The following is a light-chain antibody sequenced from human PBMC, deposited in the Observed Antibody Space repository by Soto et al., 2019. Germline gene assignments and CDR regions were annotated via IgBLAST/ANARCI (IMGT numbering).Light chain of an antibody. V-gene: IGKV3-20*01. J-gene: IGKJ1*01. CDR2: GAS. CDR1: QSVSKNY. Sequence: EIVLTQSPGTLSLSPGERATLSGRASQSVSKNYLAWSQQKPGQPPRLLIYGASNRATGIPDRCSGSGSGTDFTLTISRLETEEVAVYYCQDYGCSGTFGQGTKVEIK. CDR3: QDYGCSGT.